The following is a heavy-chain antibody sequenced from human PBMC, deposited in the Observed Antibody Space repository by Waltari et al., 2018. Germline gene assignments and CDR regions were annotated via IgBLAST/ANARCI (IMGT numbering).Heavy chain of an antibody. CDR1: GFTFSSYS. D-gene: IGHD6-19*01. CDR3: ASWYSSGWSKYYFDY. CDR2: ISSSSSYI. J-gene: IGHJ4*02. V-gene: IGHV3-21*01. Sequence: GGSLRLSCAASGFTFSSYSMNWVRQAPGKGLEWVSSISSSSSYIYYADSVKGRFTISRDNAKNSLYLQMNSLRAEDTAVYYCASWYSSGWSKYYFDYWGQGTLVTVSS.